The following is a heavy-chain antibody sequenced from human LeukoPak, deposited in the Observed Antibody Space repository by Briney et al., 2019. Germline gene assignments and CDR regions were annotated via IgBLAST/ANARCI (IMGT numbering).Heavy chain of an antibody. CDR3: ANTGKGETATINY. CDR1: GFTFDDYA. J-gene: IGHJ4*02. Sequence: GGSLRLSCAASGFTFDDYAMHWVRQAPGKGLEWVSLISGDGGSTYYADSVKGRFTISRDNSKNSLYLQMNSLRTEDTALYYCANTGKGETATINYWGQGTLVTISS. D-gene: IGHD5-24*01. V-gene: IGHV3-43*02. CDR2: ISGDGGST.